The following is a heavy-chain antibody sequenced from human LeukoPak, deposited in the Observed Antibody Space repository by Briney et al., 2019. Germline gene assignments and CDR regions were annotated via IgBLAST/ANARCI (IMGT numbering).Heavy chain of an antibody. Sequence: MSSETLSLTCTVSGGSISSSSYYWGWIRQPPGKGLEWIGSIYYSGSTYYNPSLKSRVTISVDTSKNQFSLKLSSVTAADTAVYYCARHDYYGSGFDPWGQGTLVTVSS. CDR1: GGSISSSSYY. CDR2: IYYSGST. V-gene: IGHV4-39*01. CDR3: ARHDYYGSGFDP. D-gene: IGHD3-10*01. J-gene: IGHJ5*02.